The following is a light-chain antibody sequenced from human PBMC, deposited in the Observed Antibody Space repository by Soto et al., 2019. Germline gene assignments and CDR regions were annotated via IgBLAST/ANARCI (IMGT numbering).Light chain of an antibody. CDR1: SSDIGAFTS. CDR2: DII. J-gene: IGLJ2*01. Sequence: QSALTQPASVSGSPGQSITISCTGTSSDIGAFTSVSWYQQHPGKAPKLIIYDIIHRPSGVSDRFSGSKSGNTASLTVSGLQPEDEANYCCSSYSRTTTLVVFGGGTKLTVL. V-gene: IGLV2-14*03. CDR3: SSYSRTTTLVV.